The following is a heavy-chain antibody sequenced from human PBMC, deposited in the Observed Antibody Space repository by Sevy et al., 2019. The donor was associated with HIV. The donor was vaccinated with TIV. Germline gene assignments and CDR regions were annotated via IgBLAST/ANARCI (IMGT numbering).Heavy chain of an antibody. D-gene: IGHD5-18*01. CDR1: GFTFSNAW. J-gene: IGHJ4*02. CDR2: IKSKTDGGTT. Sequence: GGSLRLSCAASGFTFSNAWMSWVRQAPGKGLEWVGRIKSKTDGGTTDYAAPVKGRFTISRDDSKNTLYLQMNSLKTEDTAVYYCTTGTPACDTAMVGIDYWGQGTLVTVSS. V-gene: IGHV3-15*01. CDR3: TTGTPACDTAMVGIDY.